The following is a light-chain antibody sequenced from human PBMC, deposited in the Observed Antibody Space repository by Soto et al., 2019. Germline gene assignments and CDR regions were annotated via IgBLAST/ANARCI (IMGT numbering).Light chain of an antibody. V-gene: IGKV3-11*01. CDR3: QQRNSWPLT. CDR1: QIVIKY. CDR2: DIS. Sequence: LPQSPATLSLSPGGIASVSCRASQIVIKYLAWYQQKPGQAPRLLIYDISSRATGIPARFSGSGSGTDFTLTISSLEPEDFASYYCQQRNSWPLTVGEGTKVAI. J-gene: IGKJ4*01.